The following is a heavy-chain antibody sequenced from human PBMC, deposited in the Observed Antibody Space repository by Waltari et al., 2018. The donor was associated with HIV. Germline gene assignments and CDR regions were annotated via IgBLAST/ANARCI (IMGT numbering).Heavy chain of an antibody. D-gene: IGHD6-13*01. J-gene: IGHJ4*02. V-gene: IGHV3-30-3*01. CDR3: ARDRSSSWFYYFDY. CDR2: ITYDGSNK. CDR1: GFTFSNYA. Sequence: QVQLVESGGGVVQPGRYLRPSCAASGFTFSNYAMHWVRQAPGKGLEWVAVITYDGSNKNYADSVKGRFTISRDNSKNTLYLQMNSLRAEDTAVYYCARDRSSSWFYYFDYWGQGTLVTVSS.